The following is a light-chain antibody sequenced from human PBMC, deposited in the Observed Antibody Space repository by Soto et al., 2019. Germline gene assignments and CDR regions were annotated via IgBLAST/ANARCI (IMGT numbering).Light chain of an antibody. Sequence: QSVLPRPPSGSGAPGQRVTISCPGSSFNIGAGYDVHWYQHLPGAAPKLLIYDNNNRPSGVPDRFSGSKSGTSASLAITGLQAEDEAEYYCQSYDSGLSGYVFGTGTKVTVL. CDR1: SFNIGAGYD. V-gene: IGLV1-40*01. J-gene: IGLJ1*01. CDR2: DNN. CDR3: QSYDSGLSGYV.